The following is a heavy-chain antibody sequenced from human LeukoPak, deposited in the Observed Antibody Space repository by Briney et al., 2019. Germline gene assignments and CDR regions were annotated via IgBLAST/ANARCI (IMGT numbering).Heavy chain of an antibody. V-gene: IGHV3-23*01. CDR2: IGGSGSST. J-gene: IGHJ5*02. CDR3: AKDAFRGYSYGYRVSMVWFDQ. D-gene: IGHD5-18*01. Sequence: GGSLRLSCAASGFTFSNYGMSWVRQAPGKGLEWVSDIGGSGSSTYYADSVKGRFTISRDNSKNTLSLQMSSLRAEDTAVYFCAKDAFRGYSYGYRVSMVWFDQWGQGILVTVSS. CDR1: GFTFSNYG.